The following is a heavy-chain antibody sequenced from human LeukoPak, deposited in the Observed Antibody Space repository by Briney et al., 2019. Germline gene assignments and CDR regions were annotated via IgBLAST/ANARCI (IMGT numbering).Heavy chain of an antibody. V-gene: IGHV3-30*01. J-gene: IGHJ3*02. CDR3: ARDRGYSYGYGSDAFDI. CDR2: ISYDGSNK. D-gene: IGHD5-18*01. Sequence: GGSLRLSCAASGFTFSSYAMHWVRQAPGKGLEWVAVISYDGSNKYYADSVKGRFTISRDNSKNTLYLQMNSLGAEDTAVYYCARDRGYSYGYGSDAFDIWGQGTMVTVSS. CDR1: GFTFSSYA.